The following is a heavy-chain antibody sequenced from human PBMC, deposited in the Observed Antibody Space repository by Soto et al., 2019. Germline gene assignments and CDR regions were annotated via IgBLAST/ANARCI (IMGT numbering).Heavy chain of an antibody. V-gene: IGHV4-39*01. CDR1: GGSISSSSYY. CDR3: ARIVVVPAAIGPSYYYYGMDV. Sequence: SETLSLTCTVSGGSISSSSYYWGWIRQPPGKGLEWIGSIYYSGSTYYNPSLKSRVTISVDTSKNQFSLKLSSVTAADTAVYYCARIVVVPAAIGPSYYYYGMDVWGQGTTVTVSS. D-gene: IGHD2-2*02. CDR2: IYYSGST. J-gene: IGHJ6*02.